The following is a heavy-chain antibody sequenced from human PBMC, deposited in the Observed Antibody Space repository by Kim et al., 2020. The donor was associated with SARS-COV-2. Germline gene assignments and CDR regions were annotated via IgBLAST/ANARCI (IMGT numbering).Heavy chain of an antibody. D-gene: IGHD3-10*01. V-gene: IGHV3-33*06. Sequence: GGSLRLSCAASGFTFSSYGMHWVRQAPGKGLEWVAVIWYDGSNKYYADSVKGRFTISRDNSKNTLYLQMNSLRAEDTAVYYCAKETLEYYYGSGSYDSGMDVWGQGTTVTVSS. CDR2: IWYDGSNK. J-gene: IGHJ6*02. CDR1: GFTFSSYG. CDR3: AKETLEYYYGSGSYDSGMDV.